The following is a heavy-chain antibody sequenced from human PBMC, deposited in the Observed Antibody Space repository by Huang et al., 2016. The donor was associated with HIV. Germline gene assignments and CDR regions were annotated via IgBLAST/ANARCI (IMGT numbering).Heavy chain of an antibody. CDR3: VRRDGSSWGGGYYFDY. CDR2: MRCLDGDT. Sequence: EVQLLESGGGLVQPGGSLRLSCAASGFTFSNYDMSWVRQAPGKGLEWVSTMRCLDGDTYYPDSVKGRFTISRDNSKNTRYLQMNSLRADDTAVYYCVRRDGSSWGGGYYFDYWGQGTLVTVSS. V-gene: IGHV3-23*01. J-gene: IGHJ4*02. CDR1: GFTFSNYD. D-gene: IGHD6-13*01.